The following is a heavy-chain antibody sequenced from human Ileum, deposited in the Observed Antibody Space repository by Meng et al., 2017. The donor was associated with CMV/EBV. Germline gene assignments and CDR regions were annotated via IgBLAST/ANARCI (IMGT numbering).Heavy chain of an antibody. CDR3: ARGGTTAAFDI. Sequence: SCAAYGLTFSSYWMHWVRQAQGKGRVWVSRINSDGSSTTYADSVKGRFTISRENAKNTLYLQMNSLRAEDRAVYYCARGGTTAAFDIWGQGTMVTVSS. CDR2: INSDGSST. CDR1: GLTFSSYW. V-gene: IGHV3-74*01. D-gene: IGHD1-1*01. J-gene: IGHJ3*02.